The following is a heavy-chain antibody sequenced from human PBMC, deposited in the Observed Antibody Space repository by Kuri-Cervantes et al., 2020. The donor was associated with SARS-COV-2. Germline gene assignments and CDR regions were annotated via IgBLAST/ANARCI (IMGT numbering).Heavy chain of an antibody. CDR3: AKDTQLYPQWVDY. CDR2: ISFDGSVE. Sequence: GESLKISCAASGFTLSTYGMFWVRQAPGKGLEWVAVISFDGSVEFYADSVKGRFTISRDIAKNTLHLQMNSLRAEDTAVYYCAKDTQLYPQWVDYWGQGTLVTVSS. J-gene: IGHJ4*02. V-gene: IGHV3-30*18. D-gene: IGHD3-16*02. CDR1: GFTLSTYG.